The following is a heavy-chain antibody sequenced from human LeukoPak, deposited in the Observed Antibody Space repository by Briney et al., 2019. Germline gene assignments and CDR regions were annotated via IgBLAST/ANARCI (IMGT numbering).Heavy chain of an antibody. CDR3: ARATTRAEYYYYGMDV. V-gene: IGHV1-46*01. J-gene: IGHJ6*02. Sequence: ASVKVSCKASGFTFTSYYMHWVRQAPGQGLEWMGIINPSGGSTSYAQKFQGRVTMTRDTSTSTVYMELSSLRSEDTAVYYCARATTRAEYYYYGMDVWGQGTTVTVSS. CDR1: GFTFTSYY. CDR2: INPSGGST. D-gene: IGHD4-11*01.